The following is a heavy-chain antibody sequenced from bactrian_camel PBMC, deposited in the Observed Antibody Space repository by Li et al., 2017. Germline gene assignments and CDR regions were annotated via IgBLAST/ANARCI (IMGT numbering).Heavy chain of an antibody. CDR2: IDIFSST. J-gene: IGHJ4*01. Sequence: QLVESGGGSVQAGGSLRLSCAASGFAFSTWCMGWFRQAPGKEREGVASIDIFSSTYYADSVKGRFTISEDNFRRTVFLQMDDLKPDDTATYYCAARQPCRVWLGYEDPGEYNIWGQGTQVTVS. V-gene: IGHV3S10*01. CDR3: AARQPCRVWLGYEDPGEYNI. CDR1: GFAFSTWC. D-gene: IGHD5*01.